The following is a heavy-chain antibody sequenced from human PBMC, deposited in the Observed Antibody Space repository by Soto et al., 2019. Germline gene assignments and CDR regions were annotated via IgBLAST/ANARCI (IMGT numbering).Heavy chain of an antibody. J-gene: IGHJ4*02. CDR1: GFSFSNYA. CDR3: AKYVLPTTPYFDY. CDR2: ITGSGGLT. Sequence: GGSLRLSCAASGFSFSNYAMAWVRQAPGKGLEWVSSITGSGGLTYYAESVTGRFTISRDNSKNTLYLQMNSLRAEDTAVYYCAKYVLPTTPYFDYWGQGSLVTVSS. V-gene: IGHV3-23*01. D-gene: IGHD2-8*02.